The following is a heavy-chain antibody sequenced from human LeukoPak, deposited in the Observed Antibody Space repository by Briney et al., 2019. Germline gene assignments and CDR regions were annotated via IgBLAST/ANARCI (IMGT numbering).Heavy chain of an antibody. D-gene: IGHD3-3*01. V-gene: IGHV7-4-1*02. CDR3: ARASSYDFWSGYYRGCYYYYYMDV. J-gene: IGHJ6*03. CDR2: INTNTGNP. CDR1: GYTFTSYA. Sequence: ASVKVSCKASGYTFTSYAMNWVRQAPGQGLEWMGWINTNTGNPTYAQGFTGRFVFSLDTSVSTAYLQISSLKAEDTAVYYCARASSYDFWSGYYRGCYYYYYMDVWGKGTTVTVSS.